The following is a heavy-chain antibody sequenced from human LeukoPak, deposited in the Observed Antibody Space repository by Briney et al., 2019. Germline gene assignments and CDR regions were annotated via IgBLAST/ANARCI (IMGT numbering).Heavy chain of an antibody. Sequence: GSVKVSCKASGYTFISYYMHWVRQAPGQGLEWMGIINPSGGSTNYAQKFQGRVTMTRDTSTSTVYMELRSLRSEDTAVYYCSRAEVIVGTTGFDYWGQGALVAVSS. CDR2: INPSGGST. J-gene: IGHJ4*02. V-gene: IGHV1-46*01. D-gene: IGHD1-26*01. CDR3: SRAEVIVGTTGFDY. CDR1: GYTFISYY.